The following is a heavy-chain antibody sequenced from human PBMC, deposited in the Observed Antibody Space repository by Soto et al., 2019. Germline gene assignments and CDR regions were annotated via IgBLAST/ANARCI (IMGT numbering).Heavy chain of an antibody. V-gene: IGHV3-23*01. Sequence: AGGSLRLSCTASRIIFSSFAMSWVRQAPGKGLEWVSSITGSGGSTYYADSVKGRFTISRDNSENTLYLQMNSLRAEDTAIYYCAVPRISRIRGEPPAYWGQGTLVTVSS. J-gene: IGHJ4*02. CDR2: ITGSGGST. D-gene: IGHD3-10*01. CDR1: RIIFSSFA. CDR3: AVPRISRIRGEPPAY.